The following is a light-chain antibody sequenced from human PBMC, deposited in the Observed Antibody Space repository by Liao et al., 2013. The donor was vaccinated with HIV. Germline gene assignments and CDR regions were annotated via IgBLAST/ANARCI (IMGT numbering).Light chain of an antibody. V-gene: IGLV3-1*01. Sequence: SYELTQPPSVSVSPGQTASITCSGDNLGDKYACWYQQKPGQSPVLVMYQDNKRPSGIPERFSGSNSGNTATLTISGTQAMDEADYYCQAWDSSTPYVFGTGTKVTVL. CDR2: QDN. CDR3: QAWDSSTPYV. CDR1: NLGDKY. J-gene: IGLJ1*01.